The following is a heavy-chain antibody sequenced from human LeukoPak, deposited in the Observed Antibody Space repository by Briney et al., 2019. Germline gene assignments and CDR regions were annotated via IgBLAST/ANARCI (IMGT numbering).Heavy chain of an antibody. CDR2: ISWNSGSI. CDR3: AKNLGRQLGGFDY. J-gene: IGHJ4*02. V-gene: IGHV3-9*01. D-gene: IGHD6-6*01. Sequence: RSLRLSCAASGFTFDEYAMHWVRQAPSKGLDWVSGISWNSGSIGYADSVKGRFTISRDNAKNSLYLQMNSLRAEDTALYYCAKNLGRQLGGFDYWGQGTLVTVSS. CDR1: GFTFDEYA.